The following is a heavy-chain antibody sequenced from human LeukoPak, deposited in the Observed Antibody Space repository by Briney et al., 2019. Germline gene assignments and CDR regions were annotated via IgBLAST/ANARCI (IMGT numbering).Heavy chain of an antibody. CDR1: GFTFSSYA. D-gene: IGHD6-6*01. CDR2: FSGSGGST. V-gene: IGHV3-23*01. CDR3: AKGRGSIAARSIDY. J-gene: IGHJ4*02. Sequence: PGGSLRLSCAASGFTFSSYAMSWVRQAPGKGLEWVSAFSGSGGSTYYADSVKGRFTISSDNSKNTLYLQMNSLRAEDTAVYYCAKGRGSIAARSIDYWGQGTLVTVSS.